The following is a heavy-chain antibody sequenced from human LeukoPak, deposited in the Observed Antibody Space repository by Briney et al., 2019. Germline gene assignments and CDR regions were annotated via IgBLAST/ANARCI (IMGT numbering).Heavy chain of an antibody. J-gene: IGHJ6*02. CDR3: AKLDFDYYGMDV. CDR2: ISGSGGST. D-gene: IGHD3-3*01. V-gene: IGHV3-23*01. Sequence: PGGSLRLSCAASGFTVSNNYMSWVRQAPGKGLEWVSAISGSGGSTYYADSVKGRFTISRDNSKNTLYLQMNSLRAEDTAVYYCAKLDFDYYGMDVWGQGTTVTVSS. CDR1: GFTVSNNY.